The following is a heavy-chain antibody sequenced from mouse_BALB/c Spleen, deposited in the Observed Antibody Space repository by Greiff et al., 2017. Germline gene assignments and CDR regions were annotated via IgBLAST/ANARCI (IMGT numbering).Heavy chain of an antibody. D-gene: IGHD1-2*01. Sequence: VQLQQSGPELVTPGASVTIPCTASGYTFTDYNMDWVKQSPGKSREWIGDINPNNGGTIYNQKFKGKATLTVDKSSSTAYMELRSLTSEDTAVYYCARGDGDCFDYGGQGTTLTVAA. V-gene: IGHV1-18*01. J-gene: IGHJ2*01. CDR1: GYTFTDYN. CDR2: INPNNGGT. CDR3: ARGDGDCFDY.